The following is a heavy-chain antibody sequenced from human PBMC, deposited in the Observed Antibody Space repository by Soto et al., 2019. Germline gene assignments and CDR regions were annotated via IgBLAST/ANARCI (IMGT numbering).Heavy chain of an antibody. V-gene: IGHV3-23*01. CDR2: ITNDGGDT. Sequence: GSLRLSCAASGFTFSDYYMSWIRQAPGKGLEWVAVITNDGGDTLHADSVKGRFTIFRDNSKNTLFLQMISLRPEDTAIYYCAKASGKSYPESRVFDFWGQGTRVTVSS. CDR3: AKASGKSYPESRVFDF. D-gene: IGHD1-26*01. J-gene: IGHJ4*02. CDR1: GFTFSDYY.